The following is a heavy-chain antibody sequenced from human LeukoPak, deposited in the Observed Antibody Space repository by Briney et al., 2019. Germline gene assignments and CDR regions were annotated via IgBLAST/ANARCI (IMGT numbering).Heavy chain of an antibody. V-gene: IGHV3-30-3*01. CDR3: SPLFYN. Sequence: GGSLRLSCAVSGFTFSDYAMHWVRQAPGRGLEWVAVISNDGNNKYYTDSVKGRFTISRDNSKNTLFLQMNSLTAEDTAVYYCSPLFYNWGQGTLVTVSS. CDR1: GFTFSDYA. J-gene: IGHJ4*02. CDR2: ISNDGNNK.